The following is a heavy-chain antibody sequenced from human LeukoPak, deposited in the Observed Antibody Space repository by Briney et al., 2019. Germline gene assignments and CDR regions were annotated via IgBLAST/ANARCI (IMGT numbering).Heavy chain of an antibody. Sequence: PGGSLRLSCAASGFTVSSSYMSWVRQAPGKGLEWVSVISDSGGTTYYADSVKGRFTISRDNSRNTLYLQMNSLRVDDTAVYYCAKDARRYSGWYFFDHWGQGTLVTVSS. CDR3: AKDARRYSGWYFFDH. CDR2: ISDSGGTT. CDR1: GFTVSSSY. V-gene: IGHV3-53*01. J-gene: IGHJ4*02. D-gene: IGHD6-19*01.